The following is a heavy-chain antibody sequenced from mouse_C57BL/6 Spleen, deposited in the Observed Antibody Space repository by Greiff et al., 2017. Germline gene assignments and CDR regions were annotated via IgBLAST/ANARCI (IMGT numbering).Heavy chain of an antibody. CDR3: ARRTGSYYAMDY. CDR1: GYTFTSYW. D-gene: IGHD4-1*01. Sequence: QVQLQQPGAELVMPGASVKLSCKASGYTFTSYWMHWVKQRPGQGLEWIGEIDPSDSYTNYNQKLQGKSTLTVDKSSSTAYMQLSSLTSEDSAGYYWARRTGSYYAMDYWGQGTSVTVSS. J-gene: IGHJ4*01. V-gene: IGHV1-69*01. CDR2: IDPSDSYT.